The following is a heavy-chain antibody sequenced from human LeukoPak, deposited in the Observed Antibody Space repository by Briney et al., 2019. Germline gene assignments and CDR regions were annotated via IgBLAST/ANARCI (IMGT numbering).Heavy chain of an antibody. V-gene: IGHV4-59*01. CDR1: GGSIGSYY. J-gene: IGHJ6*02. CDR2: IYYSGST. CDR3: ARDLTMVRGVSYYYYGMDV. Sequence: SETLSLTCTVSGGSIGSYYWSWIRQPPGKGLEWIGYIYYSGSTNYNPSLKSRVTISVDTSKNQFSLKLSSVTAADTAVYYCARDLTMVRGVSYYYYGMDVWGQGTTVTVSS. D-gene: IGHD3-10*01.